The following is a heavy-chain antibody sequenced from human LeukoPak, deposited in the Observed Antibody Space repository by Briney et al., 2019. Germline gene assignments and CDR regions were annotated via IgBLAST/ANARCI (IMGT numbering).Heavy chain of an antibody. J-gene: IGHJ4*02. Sequence: SETLSLTCAVYGGSFSGYYWSWIRQPPGKGLEWIGEINHSGSTNYNPSLKSRVTISVDTSKNQFSLKLSSVTAADTAVYYCARGRVWFGELLTSKTFDFDYWGQGTLVTVSS. CDR2: INHSGST. D-gene: IGHD3-10*01. CDR3: ARGRVWFGELLTSKTFDFDY. CDR1: GGSFSGYY. V-gene: IGHV4-34*01.